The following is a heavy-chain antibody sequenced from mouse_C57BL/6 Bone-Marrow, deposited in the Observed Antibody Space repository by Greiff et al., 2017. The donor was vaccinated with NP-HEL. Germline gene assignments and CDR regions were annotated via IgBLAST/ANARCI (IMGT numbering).Heavy chain of an antibody. Sequence: VKLVESGAELVKPGASVKMSCKASGYTFTTYPIEWMKQNHGKSLEWIGNFHPYNDDTKYNEKFKGKATLTVEKSSSTVYLELSRLTSDDSAVYYCERRGWYYAFAYWGKGTLVTVSA. J-gene: IGHJ3*01. CDR3: ERRGWYYAFAY. V-gene: IGHV1-47*01. D-gene: IGHD1-1*02. CDR1: GYTFTTYP. CDR2: FHPYNDDT.